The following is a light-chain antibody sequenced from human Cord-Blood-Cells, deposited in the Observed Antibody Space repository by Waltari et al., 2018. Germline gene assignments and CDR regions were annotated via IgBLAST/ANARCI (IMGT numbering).Light chain of an antibody. Sequence: QSALTQPASVSGSPGQSITISCTGTNSDVGSYNLVSWYQQHPGKAPKLMIYDGSKLPSGVSNRFSGSKSGNTASLTIAGLQAEDEADYYCCSYAGSSTLVFGGGTKLTVL. V-gene: IGLV2-23*01. J-gene: IGLJ3*02. CDR1: NSDVGSYNL. CDR2: DGS. CDR3: CSYAGSSTLV.